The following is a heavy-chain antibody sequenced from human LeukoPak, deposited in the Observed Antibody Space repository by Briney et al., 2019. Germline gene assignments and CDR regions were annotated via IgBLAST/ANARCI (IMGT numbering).Heavy chain of an antibody. V-gene: IGHV1-2*02. D-gene: IGHD2-15*01. CDR3: ARDAPRWPFDY. CDR2: INPNSGAT. Sequence: ASVKVSCKASGYTFTGYYMHWVRQAPGQGLEWMGWINPNSGATDFAQNFQGRVTMTRDTSINTVYMEMSRLRSDDTAVYFCARDAPRWPFDYWGQGTLVTVSS. J-gene: IGHJ4*02. CDR1: GYTFTGYY.